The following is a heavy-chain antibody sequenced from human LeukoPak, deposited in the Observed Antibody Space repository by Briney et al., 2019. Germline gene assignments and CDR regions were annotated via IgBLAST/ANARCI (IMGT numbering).Heavy chain of an antibody. V-gene: IGHV4-39*01. CDR1: GGSISSSSYY. CDR3: ARHSYYFDY. J-gene: IGHJ4*02. CDR2: IYYSGST. Sequence: SETLPLTCTVSGGSISSSSYYWGWIRQPPGKGLEWIGSIYYSGSTYYNPSLKSRVTISVDTSKNQFSLKLSSVTAADTAVYYCARHSYYFDYWGQGTLVTVSS.